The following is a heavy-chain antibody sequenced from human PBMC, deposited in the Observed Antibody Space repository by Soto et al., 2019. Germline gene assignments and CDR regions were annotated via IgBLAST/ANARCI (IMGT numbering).Heavy chain of an antibody. CDR2: ISGSGGST. V-gene: IGHV3-23*01. CDR1: GFTFSNYA. J-gene: IGHJ4*02. CDR3: ASTYTYYHDSSGYYHEY. D-gene: IGHD3-22*01. Sequence: GGSLRLSCAASGFTFSNYAMRWVRHAPGKGLERISAISGSGGSTYYADSVKGRFTIARDNSKNTLYLQMNSLRAEDTAVYYCASTYTYYHDSSGYYHEYWGQGTLVTVSS.